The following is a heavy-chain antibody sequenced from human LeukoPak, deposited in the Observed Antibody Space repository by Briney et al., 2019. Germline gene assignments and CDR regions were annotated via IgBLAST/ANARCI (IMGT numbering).Heavy chain of an antibody. CDR1: GYTFTSYY. J-gene: IGHJ5*02. CDR2: INPSGDST. V-gene: IGHV1-46*01. D-gene: IGHD4-11*01. Sequence: ASVKVSCKASGYTFTSYYMHWVRQAPGQGLEWMGIINPSGDSTSYAQKFQGRVTMTRDMSTSTVYMELSSLRSEDTAVYYCAREATTVNNWFDPWGQGTLVTVSS. CDR3: AREATTVNNWFDP.